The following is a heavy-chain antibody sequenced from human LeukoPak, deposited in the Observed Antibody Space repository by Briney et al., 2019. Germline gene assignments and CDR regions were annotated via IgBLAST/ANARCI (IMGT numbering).Heavy chain of an antibody. CDR2: ISGSGGNT. CDR3: AKDRRVGLRLGELSLYGFDY. Sequence: GGSLRLSCVASGFTFSSYAMNWVRQAPGKGLEWVSLISGSGGNTYYADSVKGRFTISRDNSKNTLYLQMNSLRAEDTAVYYCAKDRRVGLRLGELSLYGFDYWGQGTLVTVSS. J-gene: IGHJ4*02. D-gene: IGHD3-16*02. CDR1: GFTFSSYA. V-gene: IGHV3-23*01.